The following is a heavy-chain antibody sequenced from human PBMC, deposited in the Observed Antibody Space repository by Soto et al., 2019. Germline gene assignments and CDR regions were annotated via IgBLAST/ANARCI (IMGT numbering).Heavy chain of an antibody. V-gene: IGHV4-39*01. D-gene: IGHD3-10*01. CDR3: ARRRVTMVRGVITYGMDV. CDR2: IYYSGST. J-gene: IGHJ6*02. CDR1: GGSISSSSYY. Sequence: QLQLQESGPGRVKPSETLSLTCTVSGGSISSSSYYWGWIRQPPGKGLEWIGSIYYSGSTYYNPSLKSRVTITVDRSRNQFSLNLSSVTAADTAVYFCARRRVTMVRGVITYGMDVWGQGTTVTVSS.